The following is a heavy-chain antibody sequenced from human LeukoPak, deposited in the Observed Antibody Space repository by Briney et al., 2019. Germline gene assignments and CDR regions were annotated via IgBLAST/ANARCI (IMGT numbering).Heavy chain of an antibody. CDR2: ISYSGST. V-gene: IGHV4-59*02. CDR3: ARTPPCSSTSCYILDY. D-gene: IGHD2-2*02. Sequence: SETLSLTCNVSGGPVSGNYRSWIRQPPGKGLEWIGYISYSGSTNYNPSLKSRVTMSVDTSKNQFSLKLSSVTSADTAVYYCARTPPCSSTSCYILDYWGQGTLVTVSS. J-gene: IGHJ4*02. CDR1: GGPVSGNY.